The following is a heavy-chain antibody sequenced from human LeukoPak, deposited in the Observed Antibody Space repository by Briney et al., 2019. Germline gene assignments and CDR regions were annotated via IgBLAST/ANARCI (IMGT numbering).Heavy chain of an antibody. V-gene: IGHV3-23*01. CDR1: GFTVSSNY. CDR2: ISGSGGST. Sequence: PGGSLRPSCAASGFTVSSNYMSWVRQAPGKGLEWVSAISGSGGSTYYADSVKGRFTISRDNSKNTLYLQMNSLRAEDTAVYYCAKDLYYYYDSSGYSDYWGQGTLVTVSS. D-gene: IGHD3-22*01. CDR3: AKDLYYYYDSSGYSDY. J-gene: IGHJ4*02.